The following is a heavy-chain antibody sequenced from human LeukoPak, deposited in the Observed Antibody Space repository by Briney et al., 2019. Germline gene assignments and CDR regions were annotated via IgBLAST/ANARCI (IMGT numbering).Heavy chain of an antibody. D-gene: IGHD3-10*01. J-gene: IGHJ6*03. Sequence: SETLSLTCTVSGYSINSGYTWGWIRQPPGKGLEWIGNIYHSGGTYYNPSLTSRVTISVDTSKNQFSLKLTSVTAADTAVYYCARPNYGSFSYMDVWGKGTTVTVSS. CDR3: ARPNYGSFSYMDV. CDR1: GYSINSGYT. CDR2: IYHSGGT. V-gene: IGHV4-38-2*02.